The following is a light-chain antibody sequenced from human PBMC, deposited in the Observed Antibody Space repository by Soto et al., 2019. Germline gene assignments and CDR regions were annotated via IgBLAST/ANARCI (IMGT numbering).Light chain of an antibody. CDR2: EVN. V-gene: IGLV2-14*03. CDR1: RNDIGDSHF. J-gene: IGLJ2*01. CDR3: SSRSSITTVV. Sequence: QSALTQPASLSASPGQTITISCTGTRNDIGDSHFVSWYQQYPDKAPKLIIFEVNGRPSGVSDRFVGSKSGNTASLTISGLQPEDEADYYCSSRSSITTVVFGGGTK.